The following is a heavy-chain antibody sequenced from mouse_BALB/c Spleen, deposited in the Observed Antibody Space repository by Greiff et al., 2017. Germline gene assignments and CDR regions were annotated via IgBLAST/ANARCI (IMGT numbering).Heavy chain of an antibody. V-gene: IGHV2-9*02. D-gene: IGHD2-14*01. CDR3: ARDRDYRSYAMDY. Sequence: VKLQESGPGLVAPSQSLSITCTVSGFSLTSYGVHWVRQPPGKGLEWLGVIWAGGSTNYNSALMSRLSISKDNSKSQVFLKMNSLQTDDTAMYYCARDRDYRSYAMDYWGQGTSVTVSS. CDR2: IWAGGST. CDR1: GFSLTSYG. J-gene: IGHJ4*01.